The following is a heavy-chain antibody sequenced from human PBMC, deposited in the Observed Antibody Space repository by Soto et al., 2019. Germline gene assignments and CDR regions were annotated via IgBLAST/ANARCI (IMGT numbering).Heavy chain of an antibody. Sequence: QITLNESGPTVVRPTETLTLTCRFSGFSLTTSGVGVGWIRQSPGKAPEWLALIYWDDDKRYSASLKSRLTITKDTSKNQVVLTVYDWDPTDTATYYCAHRVLRTVFGLVTTTAIYFDFWGQGTPVAVSS. CDR3: AHRVLRTVFGLVTTTAIYFDF. CDR2: IYWDDDK. J-gene: IGHJ4*02. D-gene: IGHD3-3*01. CDR1: GFSLTTSGVG. V-gene: IGHV2-5*02.